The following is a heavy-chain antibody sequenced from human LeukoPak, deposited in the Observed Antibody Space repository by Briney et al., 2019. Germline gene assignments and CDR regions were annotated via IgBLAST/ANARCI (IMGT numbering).Heavy chain of an antibody. D-gene: IGHD2-21*01. CDR3: AREANSPTARYWYFDL. V-gene: IGHV4-59*02. J-gene: IGHJ2*01. CDR1: GGSVSSYY. Sequence: SETLSLTCTVSGGSVSSYYWSWMRQSPGKGLEWVGYVYYSGSTNYNPALKSRVTISLDTSENQFSLKLSSVTAADTAVYYCAREANSPTARYWYFDLWGRGTQVTVSS. CDR2: VYYSGST.